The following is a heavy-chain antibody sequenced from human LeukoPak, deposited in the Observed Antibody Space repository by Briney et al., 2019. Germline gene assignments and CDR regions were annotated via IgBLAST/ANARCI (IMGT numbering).Heavy chain of an antibody. D-gene: IGHD6-19*01. Sequence: GGSLRLSCAASGFTFSSYSMNRVRQAPGKGLEWVSSISSSSSYIYYADSVKGRFTISRDNAKNSLYLQMNSLRAEDTAVYYCARGGSSGPTGFDYWGQGTLVTVSS. CDR3: ARGGSSGPTGFDY. V-gene: IGHV3-21*01. J-gene: IGHJ4*02. CDR2: ISSSSSYI. CDR1: GFTFSSYS.